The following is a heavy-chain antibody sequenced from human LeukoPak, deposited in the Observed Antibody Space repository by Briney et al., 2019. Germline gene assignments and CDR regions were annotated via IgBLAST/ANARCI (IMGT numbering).Heavy chain of an antibody. CDR2: IYSGGST. D-gene: IGHD4-17*01. CDR1: GFSVSSNY. Sequence: PGGSLRLSCAASGFSVSSNYMSWVRQAPGKGLEWVSVIYSGGSTYYADSVKGRFTISRDHSKNTLYLQMNSLRAEDTAVYYCARDMSMTTVTTENSYGMDVWGQGTTVTVS. V-gene: IGHV3-66*01. J-gene: IGHJ6*02. CDR3: ARDMSMTTVTTENSYGMDV.